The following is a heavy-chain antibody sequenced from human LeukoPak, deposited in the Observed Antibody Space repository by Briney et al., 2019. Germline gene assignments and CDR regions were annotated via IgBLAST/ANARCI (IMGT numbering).Heavy chain of an antibody. CDR3: ARDPNYYFEQ. Sequence: GASVKVSCTASGYTFTSYAMHWVRQAPGQRLEWMGWINTGNLNTKYSQKFQGRITITRDTSASTVYMELSSLRSEDTAVYYCARDPNYYFEQWGQGTLVTVSS. J-gene: IGHJ4*02. CDR2: INTGNLNT. CDR1: GYTFTSYA. V-gene: IGHV1-3*04. D-gene: IGHD4/OR15-4a*01.